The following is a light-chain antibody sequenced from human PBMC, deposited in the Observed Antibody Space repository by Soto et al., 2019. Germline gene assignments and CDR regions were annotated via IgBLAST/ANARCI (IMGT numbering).Light chain of an antibody. J-gene: IGKJ3*01. V-gene: IGKV3-20*01. Sequence: IVLTQSPGTLSFYPGERATLSCRTSQTVCSTCLAWYQQKPGQAPRLLISGASNRATGIPDRFSGSGSGTDFTLTISRLEPEDFAVYYCQQYGGSPGFTFGPGTKVDIK. CDR2: GAS. CDR1: QTVCSTC. CDR3: QQYGGSPGFT.